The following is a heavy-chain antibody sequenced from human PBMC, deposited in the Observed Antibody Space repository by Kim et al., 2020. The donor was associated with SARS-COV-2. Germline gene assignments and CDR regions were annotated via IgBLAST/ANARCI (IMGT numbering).Heavy chain of an antibody. D-gene: IGHD2-8*01. CDR1: GFTLRSYW. Sequence: GGSLRLSCAASGFTLRSYWINWVRQAPGKGLVWVSRIGGDGISTHYADSVKGRFTVSRDNDENTVYLQMNSLRAEDTAVYYCARGMVKYGIDVWGQGTTVPVSS. V-gene: IGHV3-74*01. J-gene: IGHJ6*02. CDR2: IGGDGIST. CDR3: ARGMVKYGIDV.